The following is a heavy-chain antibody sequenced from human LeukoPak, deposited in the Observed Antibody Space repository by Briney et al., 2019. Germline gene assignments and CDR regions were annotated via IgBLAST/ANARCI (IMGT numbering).Heavy chain of an antibody. J-gene: IGHJ4*02. CDR3: TSLYSYGYTY. CDR2: IRSKANSYAT. Sequence: GGSLRLSCAASGFTFSGSAMHWVRQASGKGLVWVGRIRSKANSYATAYAASAKGRFTISRDDSKNTAYLQMNSLKTEDTAVYYCTSLYSYGYTYWGQGTLVTVSS. CDR1: GFTFSGSA. D-gene: IGHD5-18*01. V-gene: IGHV3-73*01.